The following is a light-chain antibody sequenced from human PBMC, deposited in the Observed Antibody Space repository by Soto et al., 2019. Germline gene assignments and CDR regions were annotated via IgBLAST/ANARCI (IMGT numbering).Light chain of an antibody. CDR2: SAS. Sequence: EVVLTQSPGTLSLSPGERVTLSCRASQSVASSYLAWYQQKPGRAPRLLFYSASSRATGIPDRFSGSGSGTDFTLTISRLEPEDFAVYYCHHVGSLPPTFGQGTNVE. V-gene: IGKV3-20*01. CDR3: HHVGSLPPT. J-gene: IGKJ1*01. CDR1: QSVASSY.